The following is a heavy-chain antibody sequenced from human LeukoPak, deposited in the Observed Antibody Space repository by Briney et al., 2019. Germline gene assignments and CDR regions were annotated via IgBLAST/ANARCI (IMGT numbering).Heavy chain of an antibody. V-gene: IGHV4-34*01. D-gene: IGHD3-16*02. CDR3: ARVQLAYDYVWGSYRYLGYFDY. CDR1: GGPFSGYY. Sequence: PSETLSLTCAVYGGPFSGYYWSWIRQPPGKGLEWIGEINHSGSTNYNPSLKSRVTISVDTSKNQFSLKLSSVTAADTAVYYCARVQLAYDYVWGSYRYLGYFDYWGQGTLVTVSS. CDR2: INHSGST. J-gene: IGHJ4*02.